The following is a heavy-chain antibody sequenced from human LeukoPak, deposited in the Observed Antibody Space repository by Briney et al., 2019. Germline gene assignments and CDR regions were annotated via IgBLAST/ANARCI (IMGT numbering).Heavy chain of an antibody. CDR3: ARDLLYYDILTGYPQFDATTGYGMDV. CDR2: ISTSSTYI. D-gene: IGHD3-9*01. CDR1: GFTLSSYH. V-gene: IGHV3-21*01. J-gene: IGHJ6*02. Sequence: PGGSLRLSCEASGFTLSSYHMNWVRQAPGKGLEWVSSISTSSTYIYYADSMKGRFTISRDNAKNSLYLQMNSLRDEDTAVYYCARDLLYYDILTGYPQFDATTGYGMDVWGQGTTVTVSS.